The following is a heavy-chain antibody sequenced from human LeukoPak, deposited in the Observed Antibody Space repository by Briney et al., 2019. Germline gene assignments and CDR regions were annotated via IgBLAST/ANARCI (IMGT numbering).Heavy chain of an antibody. CDR3: ARGLLRQWLDNWFDP. D-gene: IGHD6-19*01. V-gene: IGHV1-2*02. Sequence: ASVKVSCKASGYTFTGYYMHWVRQAPGQGLEWMGWINPNSGGTNYAQKFQGRVTMTRDTSISTAYMELSRLRSDDTAVYYCARGLLRQWLDNWFDPWGQGTLVTVSS. J-gene: IGHJ5*02. CDR2: INPNSGGT. CDR1: GYTFTGYY.